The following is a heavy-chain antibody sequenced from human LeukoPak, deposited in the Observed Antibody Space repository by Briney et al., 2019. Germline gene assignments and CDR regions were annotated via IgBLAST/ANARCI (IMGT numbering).Heavy chain of an antibody. CDR2: ISISSSTI. V-gene: IGHV3-48*02. D-gene: IGHD2-15*01. CDR1: GFTFSSYS. CDR3: ARDLCSGGFCYSDYDTFDF. J-gene: IGHJ3*01. Sequence: PGGSLRLSCAASGFTFSSYSMNWVRQAPGEGLEWVSYISISSSTIYYYDASVRRRVTISRDDAMNSLYVQMNSLRDEDTAVYYRARDLCSGGFCYSDYDTFDFWGQGTMVSVSS.